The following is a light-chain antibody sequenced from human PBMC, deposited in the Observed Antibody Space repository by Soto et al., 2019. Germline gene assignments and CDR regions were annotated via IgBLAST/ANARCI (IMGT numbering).Light chain of an antibody. Sequence: QSALTQPRSVSGSPGQSITISCTGTSSDVGGYNYVSWYRQHPGKAPKLVIYDVSERPSGVPDRFSGSKSGNTASLTISGLQAEDEADYYCCSYAGSYTHYVFGTGTKVTVL. CDR2: DVS. CDR1: SSDVGGYNY. CDR3: CSYAGSYTHYV. J-gene: IGLJ1*01. V-gene: IGLV2-11*01.